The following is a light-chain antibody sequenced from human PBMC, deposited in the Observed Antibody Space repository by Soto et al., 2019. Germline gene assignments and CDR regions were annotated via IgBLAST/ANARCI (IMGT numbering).Light chain of an antibody. J-gene: IGLJ1*01. CDR2: DVS. CDR3: CSYAGSYTFVV. V-gene: IGLV2-11*01. Sequence: QSALTQPRSVSGSPGQSVTISCTGTSTDVGGYNYVSWYQQHPGKVPKLMIYDVSKRPSGVPDRFSGSKSGNTASLTISGLQAEDDADYYCCSYAGSYTFVVFGTGTKVTVL. CDR1: STDVGGYNY.